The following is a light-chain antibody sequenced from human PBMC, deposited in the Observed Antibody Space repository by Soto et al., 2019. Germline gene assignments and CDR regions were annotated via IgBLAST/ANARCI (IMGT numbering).Light chain of an antibody. J-gene: IGKJ5*01. V-gene: IGKV3D-11*02. CDR1: QSVYRY. Sequence: EIVLTQSPATLSLSPGERATPSCRASQSVYRYLAWYQQKPGQAPRLFIYDASNRATGIPARFSGSGSATDFTLTISSLEPEDFAVYYCQQRRNWQVTFGQGTRLEIK. CDR2: DAS. CDR3: QQRRNWQVT.